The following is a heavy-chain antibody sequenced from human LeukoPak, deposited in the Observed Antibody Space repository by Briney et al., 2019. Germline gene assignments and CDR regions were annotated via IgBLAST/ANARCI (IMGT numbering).Heavy chain of an antibody. CDR3: ARVPYYDFWSGYLNYYYYGMDV. Sequence: SETLSLTCAVYGGSFSGYYWSWIRQPPGKGLEWIGEINHSGSTNYNPSLKSRVTISVDTSKNQFSLKLSSVTAADTAVYYCARVPYYDFWSGYLNYYYYGMDVWGQGTTVTVSS. J-gene: IGHJ6*02. CDR1: GGSFSGYY. CDR2: INHSGST. D-gene: IGHD3-3*01. V-gene: IGHV4-34*01.